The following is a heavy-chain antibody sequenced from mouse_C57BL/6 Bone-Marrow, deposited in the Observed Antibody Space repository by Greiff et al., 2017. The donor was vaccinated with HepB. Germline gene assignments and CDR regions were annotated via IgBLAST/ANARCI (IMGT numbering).Heavy chain of an antibody. CDR1: GFTFSDYY. V-gene: IGHV5-16*01. J-gene: IGHJ2*01. CDR2: INYDGSST. CDR3: AREEFYYGSSYFYY. D-gene: IGHD1-1*01. Sequence: EVQLVESEGGLVQPGSSMKLSCTASGFTFSDYYMAWVRQVPEKGLEWVANINYDGSSTYYLDSLKSRFIISRDNAKNILYLQMSSLKSEDTATYYCAREEFYYGSSYFYYWGQGTTLTVSS.